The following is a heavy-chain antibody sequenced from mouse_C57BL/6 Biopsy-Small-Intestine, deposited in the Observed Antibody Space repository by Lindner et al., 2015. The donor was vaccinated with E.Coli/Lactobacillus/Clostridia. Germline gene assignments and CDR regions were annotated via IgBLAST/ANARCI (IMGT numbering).Heavy chain of an antibody. V-gene: IGHV1-7*01. Sequence: SVKVSCKASGYTFTNYGVTWVRQAPGQGPEWMGWISAYNGDTLYAQKLQDRVTLTTDTSTSVAYMELRSLRSDDTAVYYCARSVDRISTFGVVTPEERYDYWGQGTLVSVSS. CDR2: ISAYNGDT. CDR1: GYTFTNYG. J-gene: IGHJ4*01. D-gene: IGHD2-12*01. CDR3: ARSVDRISTFGVVTPEERYDY.